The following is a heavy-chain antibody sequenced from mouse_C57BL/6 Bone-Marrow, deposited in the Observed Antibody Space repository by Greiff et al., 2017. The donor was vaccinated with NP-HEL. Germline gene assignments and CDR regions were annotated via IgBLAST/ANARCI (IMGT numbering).Heavy chain of an antibody. V-gene: IGHV14-4*01. Sequence: VQLQQSGAELVRPGASVKLSCTASGFNIKDDYMHWVKQRPEQGLEWIGWFDPENGDTEYASKFQGKATIPADTSSNTAYLQLSSLTSEDTAVYYCTTGSPGYYFDYWGQGTTLTVSS. CDR1: GFNIKDDY. J-gene: IGHJ2*01. D-gene: IGHD2-2*01. CDR2: FDPENGDT. CDR3: TTGSPGYYFDY.